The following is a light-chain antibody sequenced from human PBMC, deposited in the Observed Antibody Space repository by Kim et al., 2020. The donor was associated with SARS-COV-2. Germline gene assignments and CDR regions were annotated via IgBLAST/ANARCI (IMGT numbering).Light chain of an antibody. V-gene: IGKV3-15*01. CDR3: QQYNNLVG. CDR1: QRVSSN. CDR2: GAS. J-gene: IGKJ1*01. Sequence: EIVMTQSPATLSVSPGERATLSCRASQRVSSNLAWYQQKPGQAPRLLIYGASTRATGIPARFSGSGSGTEFTLTISSLQSEDFAVYYCQQYNNLVGFGQGTKVEIK.